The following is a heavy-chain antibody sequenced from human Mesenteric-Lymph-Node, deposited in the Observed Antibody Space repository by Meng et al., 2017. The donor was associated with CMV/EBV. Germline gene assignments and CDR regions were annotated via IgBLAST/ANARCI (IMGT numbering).Heavy chain of an antibody. Sequence: GESLKISCAASGFTFSNAWMSWVRQAPGKGLEWVGRIKSKTDGGTTDYAAPVKGRFTISRDDSKNTLYLQMNSLKTEDTAVYYCTTAEQQLVREAFDIWGQGTMVTVSS. CDR1: GFTFSNAW. CDR3: TTAEQQLVREAFDI. D-gene: IGHD6-13*01. J-gene: IGHJ3*02. V-gene: IGHV3-15*01. CDR2: IKSKTDGGTT.